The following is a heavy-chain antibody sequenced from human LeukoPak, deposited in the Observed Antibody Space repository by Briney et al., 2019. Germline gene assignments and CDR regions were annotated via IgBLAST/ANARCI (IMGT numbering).Heavy chain of an antibody. Sequence: GGSLRLSCAASGFAFSSYWMSWVRQAPGKGLEWVASIKQDGSEKYYVDSVKGRFTISRDNAKNSLCLQMNSLRAEDTAVYYCARGHSSSPNWFDPWGQGTLVTVSS. D-gene: IGHD6-13*01. CDR2: IKQDGSEK. CDR1: GFAFSSYW. V-gene: IGHV3-7*04. CDR3: ARGHSSSPNWFDP. J-gene: IGHJ5*02.